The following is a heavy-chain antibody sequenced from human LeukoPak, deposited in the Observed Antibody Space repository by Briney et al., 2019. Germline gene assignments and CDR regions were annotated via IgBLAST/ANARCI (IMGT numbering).Heavy chain of an antibody. Sequence: SVTLSLTCTVSGGSIRSCYWSWIRQPPGKGLEWIGYMHHSGSTEHNPYLKRRVIISVDTSKSQFSLKLSSVTAADTAVYYCARHAAVEGSSGWSPLWWFDPWGQGTLVTVSS. V-gene: IGHV4-59*08. J-gene: IGHJ5*02. CDR1: GGSIRSCY. CDR3: ARHAAVEGSSGWSPLWWFDP. D-gene: IGHD6-19*01. CDR2: MHHSGST.